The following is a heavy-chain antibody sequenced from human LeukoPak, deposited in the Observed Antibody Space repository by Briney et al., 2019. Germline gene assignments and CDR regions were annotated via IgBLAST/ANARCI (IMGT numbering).Heavy chain of an antibody. V-gene: IGHV3-53*01. Sequence: GGSLRLSCAAYGFTVSSNYMSWVRQAPGKGLEWVSVIYSGGSTYYADSVKGRFTISRDNSKNTLYLQMNSLRAEDTAVYYCARGLWFGEFPSAFDIWGQGTMVTVSS. D-gene: IGHD3-10*01. CDR3: ARGLWFGEFPSAFDI. J-gene: IGHJ3*02. CDR1: GFTVSSNY. CDR2: IYSGGST.